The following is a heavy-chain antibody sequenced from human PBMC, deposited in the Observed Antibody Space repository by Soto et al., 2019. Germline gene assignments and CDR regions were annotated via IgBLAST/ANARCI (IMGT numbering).Heavy chain of an antibody. V-gene: IGHV4-59*05. CDR1: GGSISSYY. J-gene: IGHJ6*02. CDR2: IYYSGST. Sequence: PSETLSLTCTVSGGSISSYYWSWIRQPPGKGLEWIGSIYYSGSTYYNPSLKSRVTISVDTSKNQFSLKLSSVTAADTAVYYCAKITMTASRLEGYYYYGMDVWGQGTTVTVSS. D-gene: IGHD3-22*01. CDR3: AKITMTASRLEGYYYYGMDV.